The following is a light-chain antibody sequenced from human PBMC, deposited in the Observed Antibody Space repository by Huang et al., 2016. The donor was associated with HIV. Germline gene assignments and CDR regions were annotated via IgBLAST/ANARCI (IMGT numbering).Light chain of an antibody. J-gene: IGKJ1*01. CDR3: QKYNSVPRT. Sequence: DIQMTQSPSSLSASVGDRVTLSCRASQDIGTYLAWYQHKPGKVTNRLIYATSTLQSGVPSRCSGSGSGTNFTLTIGSLRPEDVATYYCQKYNSVPRTFGHGTKVQIK. CDR1: QDIGTY. V-gene: IGKV1-27*01. CDR2: ATS.